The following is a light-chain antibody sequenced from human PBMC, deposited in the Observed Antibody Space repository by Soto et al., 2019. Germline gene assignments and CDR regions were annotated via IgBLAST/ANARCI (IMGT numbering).Light chain of an antibody. CDR1: SSDVGGDWY. Sequence: QSALTQPASVSGSPGQSITISCTGTSSDVGGDWYVSWYHQHPGKAPKVMIYENSNRPAGVSIRFSGSKSGNTASLTISGLQAEDEADYYCASNTAGYTGVFGTGTKLTVL. J-gene: IGLJ3*02. CDR2: ENS. V-gene: IGLV2-14*01. CDR3: ASNTAGYTGV.